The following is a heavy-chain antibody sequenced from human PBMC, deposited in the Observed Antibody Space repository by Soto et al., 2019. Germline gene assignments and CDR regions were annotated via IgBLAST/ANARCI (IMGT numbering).Heavy chain of an antibody. D-gene: IGHD3-3*01. J-gene: IGHJ3*02. CDR3: ARSLDSYDIWSGQRSKDAFDI. V-gene: IGHV1-69*01. CDR1: GGTFSSYA. CDR2: IIPIFGTA. Sequence: QVQLVQSGAEVKKPGSSVKVSCKASGGTFSSYAISWVRQAPGQGLEWMGGIIPIFGTANYAQKFQGRVTITADESTSTAYMELSSLRSEDTAVYYCARSLDSYDIWSGQRSKDAFDIWGQGTMVTVSS.